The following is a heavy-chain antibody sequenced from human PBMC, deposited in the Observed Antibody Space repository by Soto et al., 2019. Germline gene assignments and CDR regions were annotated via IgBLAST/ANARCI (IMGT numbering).Heavy chain of an antibody. CDR1: GGSISSYY. Sequence: SETLSLTCTVSGGSISSYYWSWIRQPPGKGLEWIGYIYYSGSTNYNPSLKSRVTISVDTSKNQFSLKLSSVTAADTAVYYCARAFREYSSSWYLDYWGQGTLVTVSS. D-gene: IGHD6-13*01. CDR2: IYYSGST. J-gene: IGHJ4*02. CDR3: ARAFREYSSSWYLDY. V-gene: IGHV4-59*01.